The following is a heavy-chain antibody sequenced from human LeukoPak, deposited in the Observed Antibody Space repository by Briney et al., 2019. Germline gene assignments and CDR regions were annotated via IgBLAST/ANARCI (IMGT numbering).Heavy chain of an antibody. CDR3: AREVRAGAFDI. Sequence: GGSLRLSCAASGFTVSSNYMSWVRQAPGKGLEWVSVIYSGGSTYYADSVKGRFTISRDNSKNTLYLQTNSLRAEDTAVYYCAREVRAGAFDIWGQGTMVTVSS. V-gene: IGHV3-66*01. CDR2: IYSGGST. D-gene: IGHD3-10*01. J-gene: IGHJ3*02. CDR1: GFTVSSNY.